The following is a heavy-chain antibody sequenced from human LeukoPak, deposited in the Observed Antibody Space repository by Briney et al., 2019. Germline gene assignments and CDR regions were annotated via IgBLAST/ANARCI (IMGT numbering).Heavy chain of an antibody. CDR3: ARGEYYDILTGLVFDY. J-gene: IGHJ4*02. CDR1: GGSISSGSYY. CDR2: IYTSGST. Sequence: SSETLSLTCTVSGGSISSGSYYWRWIRQPAGKGLEWIGRIYTSGSTNYNPSLKSRVTISVDTSKNQFSLKLSSVTAADTAVYYCARGEYYDILTGLVFDYWGQGTLVTVSS. D-gene: IGHD3-9*01. V-gene: IGHV4-61*02.